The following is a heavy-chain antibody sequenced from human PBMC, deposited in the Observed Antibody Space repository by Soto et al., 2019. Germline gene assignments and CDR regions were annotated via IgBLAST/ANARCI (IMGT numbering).Heavy chain of an antibody. V-gene: IGHV4-30-2*01. CDR2: IFPSGAT. CDR1: VCSLTSGTYS. CDR3: ARGREFDS. Sequence: MSPTFAVSVCSLTSGTYSWNWIRQPPGKGLEWIGYIFPSGATYYNPSLKSRVSISIDVSKNQFSLNLRSLTAADTAVYYCARGREFDSWGQGTLVTVSS. J-gene: IGHJ4*02.